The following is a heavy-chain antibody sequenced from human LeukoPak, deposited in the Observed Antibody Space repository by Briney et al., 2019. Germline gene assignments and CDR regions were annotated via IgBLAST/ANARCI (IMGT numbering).Heavy chain of an antibody. CDR3: ARVNSPENYYDSSGYNVGPRDAFDI. CDR2: INPNSGGT. Sequence: ASVKVSCKASGYTFTGYYMHWVRQAPGQGLEWMGWINPNSGGTNYAQKFQGRVTMTRDTSISTAYMELSRLRSDDTAVYYCARVNSPENYYDSSGYNVGPRDAFDIWGQGTMVTVSS. CDR1: GYTFTGYY. D-gene: IGHD3-22*01. J-gene: IGHJ3*02. V-gene: IGHV1-2*02.